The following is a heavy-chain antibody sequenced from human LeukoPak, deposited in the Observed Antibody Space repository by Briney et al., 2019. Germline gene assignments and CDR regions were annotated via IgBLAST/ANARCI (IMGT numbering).Heavy chain of an antibody. CDR1: GFTFSSYA. J-gene: IGHJ4*02. Sequence: GGSLRLSCAASGFTFSSYAMNWVRQAPGKGLEWVSYISSSGSTIYYADSVKGRFTISRDNAKNSLYLQMNSLRAEDTAIYYCARVEQQLFDYWGQGTLVTVSS. D-gene: IGHD6-13*01. CDR3: ARVEQQLFDY. V-gene: IGHV3-48*03. CDR2: ISSSGSTI.